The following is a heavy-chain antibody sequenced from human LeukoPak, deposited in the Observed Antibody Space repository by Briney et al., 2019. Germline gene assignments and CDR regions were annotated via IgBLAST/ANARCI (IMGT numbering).Heavy chain of an antibody. CDR2: INYSGST. V-gene: IGHV4-38-2*02. CDR3: TSGYSYDLFDY. Sequence: SETLSLTCTVSGYSLSSGYYWGWIRQPPGKGLEWIGSINYSGSTYYNPSLKSRVTISVDTSKNQFSLKLCSVTAADTAVFYCTSGYSYDLFDYWGQGPLVTVSS. J-gene: IGHJ4*02. D-gene: IGHD5-18*01. CDR1: GYSLSSGYY.